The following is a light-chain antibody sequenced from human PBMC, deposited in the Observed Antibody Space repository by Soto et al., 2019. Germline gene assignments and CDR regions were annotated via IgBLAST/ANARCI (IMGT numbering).Light chain of an antibody. CDR1: QRVSSNF. Sequence: EIVLTQSPATLSLSPGDRATLSCRASQRVSSNFLAWYQQRPGQTPRLLIYGAFTRATDIPDRFSGGGSGTDFSLTISRLEPEDFGVYYCQQYGSSPFNFGPGTKVEIK. J-gene: IGKJ3*01. CDR2: GAF. V-gene: IGKV3-20*01. CDR3: QQYGSSPFN.